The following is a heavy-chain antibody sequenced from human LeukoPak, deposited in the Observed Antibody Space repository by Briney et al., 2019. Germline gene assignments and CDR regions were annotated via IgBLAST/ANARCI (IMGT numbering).Heavy chain of an antibody. J-gene: IGHJ4*02. Sequence: GGSLRLSCAASGFTVSSNYMSWVRQAPGKGLEWVSVIYGGDNTYYADSVKGRFTITRDNSNNTLYLQMNSLRAEDTAVYYCARDSSSSGGLDYWGQGTLVTVSS. CDR3: ARDSSSSGGLDY. CDR2: IYGGDNT. CDR1: GFTVSSNY. V-gene: IGHV3-66*01. D-gene: IGHD6-6*01.